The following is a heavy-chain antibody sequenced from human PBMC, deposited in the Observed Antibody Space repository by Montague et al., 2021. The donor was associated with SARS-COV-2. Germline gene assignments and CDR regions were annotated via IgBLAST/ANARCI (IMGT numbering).Heavy chain of an antibody. CDR2: IYSSGST. CDR1: GGSISNYY. D-gene: IGHD2-15*01. Sequence: SETLSLTCTVSGGSISNYYWSWIRQPAGKGLEWIGRIYSSGSTNYNPSLKSRISMSVDTSKNQFSLKLSSVTAADTAIYYCARDYSHCSGGSCVFDYWGPGNPGHRLL. V-gene: IGHV4-4*07. J-gene: IGHJ4*02. CDR3: ARDYSHCSGGSCVFDY.